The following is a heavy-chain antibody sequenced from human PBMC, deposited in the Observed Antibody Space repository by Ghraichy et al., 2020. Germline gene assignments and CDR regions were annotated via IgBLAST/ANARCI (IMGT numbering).Heavy chain of an antibody. Sequence: ASVKVSCKASGYTFTSYAMHWVRQAPGQRLEWMGWINAGNGNTKYSQKFQGRVTITRDTSASTAYMELSSLRSEDEAVYYCARNYFAYCSSTSCYAPDYWGQGTLVTVSS. D-gene: IGHD2-2*01. V-gene: IGHV1-3*01. CDR3: ARNYFAYCSSTSCYAPDY. CDR1: GYTFTSYA. J-gene: IGHJ4*02. CDR2: INAGNGNT.